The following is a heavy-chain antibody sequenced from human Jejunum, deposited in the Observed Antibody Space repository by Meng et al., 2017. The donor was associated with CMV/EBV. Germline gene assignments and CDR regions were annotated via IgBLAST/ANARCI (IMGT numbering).Heavy chain of an antibody. D-gene: IGHD1-26*01. Sequence: SLSFAAPRFTFTSYAMNWVRQAPGKGLEWVSGISGNGANTFYADSVKGRFTISRDNSKNTLYLQMNSLRAEDTAVYYCAKGNLLLGGGQGTLVTVSS. CDR1: RFTFTSYA. CDR2: ISGNGANT. CDR3: AKGNLLLG. V-gene: IGHV3-23*01. J-gene: IGHJ4*02.